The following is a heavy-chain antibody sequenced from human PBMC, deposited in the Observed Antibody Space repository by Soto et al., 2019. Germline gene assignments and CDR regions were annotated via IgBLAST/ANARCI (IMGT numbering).Heavy chain of an antibody. J-gene: IGHJ4*02. CDR2: VYWDDDK. CDR1: GFSLSTNRVG. V-gene: IGHV2-5*02. CDR3: AHRNIAVAGYYFDY. Sequence: QITLKESGPPLVKPTQTLTLTCTFSGFSLSTNRVGVGWIRQPPGKALEWLALVYWDDDKRYSPSLKSRLTINKXTXTNQVVLTMTNMDPVDTATYYCAHRNIAVAGYYFDYWGQGTLVTVSS. D-gene: IGHD6-19*01.